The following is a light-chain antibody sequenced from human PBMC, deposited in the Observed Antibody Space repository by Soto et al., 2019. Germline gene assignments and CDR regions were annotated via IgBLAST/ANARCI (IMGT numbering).Light chain of an antibody. CDR2: DAS. Sequence: DIQMTQSPSSLSASVGDRVTITCQASQDISNHLNWYQQKPGKAPKLLIYDASNLETGVPSRFSGSGSGTDFTVTISSLQPEDFATYSCQQYYNLPITF. J-gene: IGKJ5*01. CDR3: QQYYNLPIT. CDR1: QDISNH. V-gene: IGKV1-33*01.